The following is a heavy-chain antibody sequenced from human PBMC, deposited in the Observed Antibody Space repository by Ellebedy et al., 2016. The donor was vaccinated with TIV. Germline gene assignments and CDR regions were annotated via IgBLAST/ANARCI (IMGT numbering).Heavy chain of an antibody. CDR2: IKEDGSDR. D-gene: IGHD3-22*01. CDR1: GFNFNSYW. J-gene: IGHJ4*02. V-gene: IGHV3-7*03. Sequence: GGSLRLXXIGSGFNFNSYWMTWVRQAPGKGLEWVASIKEDGSDRHYVDSVRGRFTITRDNAKKSLYLQMNSLRADDTAVYYCAREVVSLSSGYYFDNWGQGTLLTVSS. CDR3: AREVVSLSSGYYFDN.